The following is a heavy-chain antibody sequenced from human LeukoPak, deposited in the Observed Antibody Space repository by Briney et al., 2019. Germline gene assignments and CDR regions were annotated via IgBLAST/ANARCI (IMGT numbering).Heavy chain of an antibody. CDR2: IRSKAYGGTT. CDR1: GFTFGDYA. V-gene: IGHV3-49*04. J-gene: IGHJ4*02. Sequence: GGSLRLSCTASGFTFGDYAMSWVRQAPGKGLEWVGFIRSKAYGGTTEYAASVKGRFTISRDDSKSIAYLQMNSLKTEDTAVYYCWWELPDFDYWGQGTLVTVSS. D-gene: IGHD1-26*01. CDR3: WWELPDFDY.